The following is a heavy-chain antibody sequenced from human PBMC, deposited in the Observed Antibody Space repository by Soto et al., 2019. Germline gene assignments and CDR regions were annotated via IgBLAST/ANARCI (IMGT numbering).Heavy chain of an antibody. V-gene: IGHV3-23*01. CDR3: AKTEQWLIAYFDY. CDR1: GFTFSTFA. J-gene: IGHJ4*02. D-gene: IGHD6-19*01. Sequence: VGSLRLSCEASGFTFSTFAMSWVRQAPGKGPEWVSGISGSGTSTYYADSVKGRFTISRDNSKNTLYLQMNSLRDEDTAVYYCAKTEQWLIAYFDYWGQGTLVTVSS. CDR2: ISGSGTST.